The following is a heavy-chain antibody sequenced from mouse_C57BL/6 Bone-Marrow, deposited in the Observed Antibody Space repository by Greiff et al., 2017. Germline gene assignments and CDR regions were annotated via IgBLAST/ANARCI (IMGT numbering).Heavy chain of an antibody. Sequence: VQLVESGGGLVKPGGSLKLSCAASGFTFSDYGMHWVRQAPEKGLEWVAYISSGSSTIYYADTVKGRFTLSRDNAKNPLFLQMTSLRSEGTAMYNCARDSYYVCFDYWGQGTTLTVSA. CDR3: ARDSYYVCFDY. V-gene: IGHV5-17*01. J-gene: IGHJ2*01. D-gene: IGHD2-12*01. CDR1: GFTFSDYG. CDR2: ISSGSSTI.